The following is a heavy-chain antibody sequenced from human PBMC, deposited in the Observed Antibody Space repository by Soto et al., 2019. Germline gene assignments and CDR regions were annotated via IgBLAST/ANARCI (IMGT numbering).Heavy chain of an antibody. D-gene: IGHD5-18*01. CDR1: GGTFSDYA. V-gene: IGHV1-69*06. J-gene: IGHJ6*02. CDR3: ARARIQLPLGKYSFKGMDV. Sequence: QVQLVQSGAEMRKPGSSLRVSCKASGGTFSDYAFSWERQVPGQGLEWMGGIVPRFGSPNYAQKFGGRVTITADTSTSTVYMEMSSLRFDDTAVYFRARARIQLPLGKYSFKGMDVWAQGTTITVSS. CDR2: IVPRFGSP.